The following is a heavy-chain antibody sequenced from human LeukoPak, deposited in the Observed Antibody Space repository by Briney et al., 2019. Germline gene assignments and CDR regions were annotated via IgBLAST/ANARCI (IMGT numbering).Heavy chain of an antibody. CDR1: GFTFSSYW. Sequence: GGSLRLSCAASGFTFSSYWMSWVRQAPGKGLEWMASIKQDASETRYVDSVKGRFTILRDNTETSLFLHMNSLRAEDTAVYHCARYGLGDTFDIWGHGTVVTVSS. CDR2: IKQDASET. J-gene: IGHJ3*02. CDR3: ARYGLGDTFDI. V-gene: IGHV3-7*01. D-gene: IGHD4-17*01.